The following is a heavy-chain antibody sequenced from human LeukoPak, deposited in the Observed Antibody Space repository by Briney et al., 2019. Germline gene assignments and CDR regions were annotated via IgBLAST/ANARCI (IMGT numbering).Heavy chain of an antibody. V-gene: IGHV1-2*02. Sequence: ASVKVSCKASGYTFTGYYMHWVRQAPGQGLEWMGWINPNSGGTNYAQKFQGRVTMTRDTSISTAYMELSRLRSDDTAVYYCARESRYSGYDKADYWGQGTLVTVSS. CDR1: GYTFTGYY. CDR2: INPNSGGT. CDR3: ARESRYSGYDKADY. J-gene: IGHJ4*02. D-gene: IGHD5-12*01.